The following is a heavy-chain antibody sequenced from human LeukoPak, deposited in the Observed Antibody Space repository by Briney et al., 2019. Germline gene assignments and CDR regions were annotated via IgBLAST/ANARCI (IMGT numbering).Heavy chain of an antibody. CDR3: AREVWSSGFVGSDY. Sequence: SETLSLTCTVSGGSISSGSYYWRWIRQPAGTGLEWIGRIYTSGSTNYNPSLKSRVTISVDTSKNQFSLKLSSVTAADTAVYYCAREVWSSGFVGSDYWGQGTLVTVSS. J-gene: IGHJ4*02. D-gene: IGHD3-22*01. V-gene: IGHV4-61*02. CDR1: GGSISSGSYY. CDR2: IYTSGST.